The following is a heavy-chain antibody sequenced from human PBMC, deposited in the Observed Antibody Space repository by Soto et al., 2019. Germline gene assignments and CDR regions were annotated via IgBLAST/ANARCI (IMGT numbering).Heavy chain of an antibody. CDR2: ISAYNTNT. V-gene: IGHV1-18*01. CDR1: GYTFTSYH. CDR3: ARDTPPTDY. J-gene: IGHJ4*02. Sequence: QVQLVQSGAEVKKPGASVKVSCKTSGYTFTSYHISWVRQAPGQGLEWMGWISAYNTNTNYAQKFQGRVTMNTDTLTSTAYMELRSLRSDDPAVYYCARDTPPTDYWGQGTLVTVSS.